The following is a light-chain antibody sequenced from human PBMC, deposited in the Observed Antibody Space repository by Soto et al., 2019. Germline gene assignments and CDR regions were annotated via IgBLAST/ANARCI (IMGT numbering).Light chain of an antibody. V-gene: IGKV1-5*03. CDR1: QSLSSW. Sequence: DIQMTQSPSTLSASGGDRVTITCRSSQSLSSWLAWYQQKPGKAPNLLIYKASSLESGVPSRFSGSGSGTEFTLTISSLQPDDFATYYCQQYNSFPYTFGQGNKLEIQ. CDR3: QQYNSFPYT. J-gene: IGKJ2*01. CDR2: KAS.